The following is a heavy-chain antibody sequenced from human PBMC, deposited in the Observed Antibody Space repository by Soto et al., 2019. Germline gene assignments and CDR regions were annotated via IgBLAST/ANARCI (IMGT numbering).Heavy chain of an antibody. J-gene: IGHJ6*02. CDR2: ISYDGSNK. CDR1: GFTFSSYA. D-gene: IGHD5-18*01. Sequence: GGSLSLSCAPSGFTFSSYAMHWVRQAPGKGLEWVAVISYDGSNKYYADSVKGRFTISRDNSKNTLYLQMNSLRAEDTAVYYCARGRYKAGNYGMDVWGQGTTVTVSS. V-gene: IGHV3-30-3*01. CDR3: ARGRYKAGNYGMDV.